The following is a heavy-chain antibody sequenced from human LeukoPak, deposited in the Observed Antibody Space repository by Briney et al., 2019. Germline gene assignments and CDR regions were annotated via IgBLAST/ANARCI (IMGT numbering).Heavy chain of an antibody. CDR3: ARRYSSSWGLDY. CDR1: GFTFDGYA. J-gene: IGHJ4*02. CDR2: ISWNSGSI. D-gene: IGHD6-13*01. V-gene: IGHV3-9*01. Sequence: GGSLRLSCAASGFTFDGYAMHWVRQAPGKGLERVSGISWNSGSIGYADSVKGRFTISRDNAKNSLYLQMNSLRAEDTALYCCARRYSSSWGLDYWGQGTLVTVSS.